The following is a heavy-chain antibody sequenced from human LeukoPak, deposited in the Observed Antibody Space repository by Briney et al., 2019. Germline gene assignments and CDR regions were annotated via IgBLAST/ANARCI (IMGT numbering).Heavy chain of an antibody. CDR2: ISSNGGST. Sequence: PGGSLRLSCSASGFTFSSYAMHWVRQAPGKGLEYVSAISSNGGSTYYADSVKGRFTISRDNSKNTLYLQMSSLRAKDTAVYYCVKDEQQLVAFGYFDYWGQGTLVTVSS. CDR1: GFTFSSYA. V-gene: IGHV3-64D*06. D-gene: IGHD6-6*01. J-gene: IGHJ4*02. CDR3: VKDEQQLVAFGYFDY.